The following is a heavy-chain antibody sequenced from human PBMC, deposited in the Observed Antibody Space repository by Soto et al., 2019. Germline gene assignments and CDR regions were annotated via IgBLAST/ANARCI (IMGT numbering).Heavy chain of an antibody. D-gene: IGHD2-15*01. J-gene: IGHJ4*02. CDR2: MNPNSGNT. V-gene: IGHV1-8*01. CDR3: ARGSFDPIAVVVAAKMGYFDY. Sequence: QVQLVQSGAEVKKPGASVKVSCKASGYTFTSYDINWVRQATGQGLEWMGWMNPNSGNTGYAQKFQGRVTMTRNTSISTAYMELSSLRSEDTAVYYCARGSFDPIAVVVAAKMGYFDYWGQGTLVTVSS. CDR1: GYTFTSYD.